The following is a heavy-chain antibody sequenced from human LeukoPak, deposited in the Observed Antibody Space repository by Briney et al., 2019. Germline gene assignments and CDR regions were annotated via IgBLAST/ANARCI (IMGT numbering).Heavy chain of an antibody. CDR3: ARYSSTWPYWYFDL. Sequence: SSETLSLTCAVSGGSISSGSYSWGWIRQPPGKGLEWIGYIYHSGSTYYNPSLKSRVTISVDRSKNQLSLKVTSVTAADTAVYYCARYSSTWPYWYFDLWGRGTLVTVSS. CDR1: GGSISSGSYS. D-gene: IGHD6-13*01. V-gene: IGHV4-30-2*01. J-gene: IGHJ2*01. CDR2: IYHSGST.